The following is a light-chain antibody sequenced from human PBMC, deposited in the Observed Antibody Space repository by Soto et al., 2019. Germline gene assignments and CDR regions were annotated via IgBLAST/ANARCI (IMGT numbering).Light chain of an antibody. V-gene: IGKV3D-7*01. CDR3: HQDFDLPLT. CDR2: GAS. J-gene: IGKJ4*01. Sequence: EIVMTQFPVTLSLSPGDRATISSRASQSLSNTYISWYQQKPGQAPRLLIYGASTRATGIPARFSGSGSGTDFTLTISSLQPEDFALYYCHQDFDLPLTFGGGTKVDI. CDR1: QSLSNTY.